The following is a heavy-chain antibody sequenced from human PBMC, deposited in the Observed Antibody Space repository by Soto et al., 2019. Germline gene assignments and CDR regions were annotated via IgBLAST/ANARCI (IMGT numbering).Heavy chain of an antibody. D-gene: IGHD3-10*01. V-gene: IGHV3-30-3*01. CDR2: LSYDGLNK. J-gene: IGHJ4*02. CDR1: GFTFSSYT. Sequence: QVQLVESGGGVVQPGRSLRLSCAASGFTFSSYTIHWVRQAPGKGLEWVAVLSYDGLNKYYADSVKGRFTISRDNSRNKLYLQMNSLRVEDTAVYYCERGGDYSGPGSYPYWGQGTLVTVSS. CDR3: ERGGDYSGPGSYPY.